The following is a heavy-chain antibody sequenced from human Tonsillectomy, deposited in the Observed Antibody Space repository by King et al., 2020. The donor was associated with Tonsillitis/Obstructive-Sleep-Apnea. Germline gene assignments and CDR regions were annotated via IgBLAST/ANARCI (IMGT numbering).Heavy chain of an antibody. CDR1: GYTFTSYG. CDR3: ARGVGGVFTVVETDAFDI. Sequence: QLVQSGAEVKKPGASVKVSCKASGYTFTSYGISWVRQAPGQGLEWMGWISAYNGNTNYAQKLQGRVTMTTDTSTNTACMELRSLRSDDTAVYYCARGVGGVFTVVETDAFDIWGQGTMVTVSS. CDR2: ISAYNGNT. V-gene: IGHV1-18*01. J-gene: IGHJ3*02. D-gene: IGHD4-23*01.